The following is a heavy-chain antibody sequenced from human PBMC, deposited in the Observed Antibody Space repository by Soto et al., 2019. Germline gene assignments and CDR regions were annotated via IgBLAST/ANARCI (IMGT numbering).Heavy chain of an antibody. CDR2: ISGSGGST. Sequence: GGSLRLSCAASGFTFSSYAMSWVRQAPGKGLEWVSAISGSGGSTYDADSVKGRFTISRDNSKNTLYLQMNSLRAEDTAAYYCAKDGGKDYYALLRPSPRTIDIWGQGTTVTVSS. V-gene: IGHV3-23*01. CDR1: GFTFSSYA. J-gene: IGHJ3*02. CDR3: AKDGGKDYYALLRPSPRTIDI. D-gene: IGHD3-10*01.